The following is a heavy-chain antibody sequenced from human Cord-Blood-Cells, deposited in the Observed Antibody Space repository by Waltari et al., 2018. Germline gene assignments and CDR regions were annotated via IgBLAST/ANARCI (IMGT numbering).Heavy chain of an antibody. J-gene: IGHJ4*02. V-gene: IGHV3-21*01. Sequence: EVQLVESGGGLVKPGGSLRLSCAASGFTFSSYSMNWVRQAPGKGREWVSSISSSSSYIYYADSVKGRFTISRDNAKNSLYLQMNSLRAEDTAVYYCARGREYFDYWGQGTLVTVSS. CDR3: ARGREYFDY. CDR2: ISSSSSYI. CDR1: GFTFSSYS.